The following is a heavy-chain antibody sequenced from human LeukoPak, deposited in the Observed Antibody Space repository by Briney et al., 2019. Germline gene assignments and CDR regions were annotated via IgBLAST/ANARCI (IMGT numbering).Heavy chain of an antibody. V-gene: IGHV3-7*01. CDR1: GFTFSSYW. Sequence: PGGSLRLSCAASGFTFSSYWVSWVRQAPGKGLEWVANIKQDGSEKYYVDSVKGRFTISRDNAKNSLYLQMNSLRAEDTAVYYCARDLGFSGSYYPFDYWGQGTLVTVSS. CDR3: ARDLGFSGSYYPFDY. CDR2: IKQDGSEK. D-gene: IGHD1-26*01. J-gene: IGHJ4*02.